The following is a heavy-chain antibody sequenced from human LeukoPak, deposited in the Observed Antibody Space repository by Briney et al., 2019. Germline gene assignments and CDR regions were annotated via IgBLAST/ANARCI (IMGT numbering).Heavy chain of an antibody. Sequence: PGRPLRLSCAASGFTFRRYGMHGVRQAPGKGLEGVAVISYDGSNKYYADSVKGRFTISRDNSKNTLYLQMNSLRAEDTAVYYCAKDLGGDYGFDYWGQGTLVTVSS. CDR3: AKDLGGDYGFDY. J-gene: IGHJ4*02. D-gene: IGHD4/OR15-4a*01. V-gene: IGHV3-30*18. CDR1: GFTFRRYG. CDR2: ISYDGSNK.